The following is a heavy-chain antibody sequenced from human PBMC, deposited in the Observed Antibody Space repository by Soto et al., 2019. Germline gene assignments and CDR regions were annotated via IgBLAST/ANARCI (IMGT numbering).Heavy chain of an antibody. CDR1: GGSVSTYW. Sequence: SETLSLTCTVSGGSVSTYWWSWIRQPPGKGLEWIGYIYNTGSTNYNPSLKSRVTISLDASKNQFSLKLSSVTAADTAVYYCARGPGTSGTYHYYFDYWGQGTLVTVSS. J-gene: IGHJ4*02. V-gene: IGHV4-59*02. CDR2: IYNTGST. D-gene: IGHD3-10*01. CDR3: ARGPGTSGTYHYYFDY.